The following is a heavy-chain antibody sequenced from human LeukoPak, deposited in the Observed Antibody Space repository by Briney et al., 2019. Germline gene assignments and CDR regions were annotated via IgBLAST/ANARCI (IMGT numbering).Heavy chain of an antibody. V-gene: IGHV3-48*03. CDR3: ARLGPAASGYYFDY. CDR2: ISSSGSTI. J-gene: IGHJ4*02. D-gene: IGHD2-2*01. CDR1: GFTFSSYE. Sequence: GGSLRLSCAASGFTFSSYEMNWVRQAPGKGLEWVSYISSSGSTIYYADSVKGRFTISRDNAKNSLYLQMNSLRAEDTAVYYCARLGPAASGYYFDYRGQGTLVTVSS.